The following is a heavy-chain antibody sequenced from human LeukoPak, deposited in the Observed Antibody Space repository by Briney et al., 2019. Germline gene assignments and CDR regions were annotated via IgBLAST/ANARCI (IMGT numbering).Heavy chain of an antibody. CDR3: ARGGLRKRYNWFDP. Sequence: PSETLSLTCAVYGGSFSGYYWSWIRQPPGKGLEWIGEINHSGSTNYNPSLKSRVTISVDTSKNQFPLKLSSVTAADTAVYYCARGGLRKRYNWFDPWGQGTLVTVSS. CDR2: INHSGST. CDR1: GGSFSGYY. V-gene: IGHV4-34*01. D-gene: IGHD5/OR15-5a*01. J-gene: IGHJ5*02.